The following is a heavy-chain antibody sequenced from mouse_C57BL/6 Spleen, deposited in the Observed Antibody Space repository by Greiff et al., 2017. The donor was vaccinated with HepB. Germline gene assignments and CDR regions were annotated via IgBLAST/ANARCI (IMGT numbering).Heavy chain of an antibody. CDR2: TFYSGIT. CDR1: GFSINSDCY. J-gene: IGHJ4*01. V-gene: IGHV3-3*01. D-gene: IGHD1-1*01. CDR3: AGGPHYYGSSYGYYAMDY. Sequence: EVKVEESGPSLVRPSQTLSLTCTVTGFSINSDCYWIWIRQFPGNNLEYIGYTFYSGITYYNPSLESRTYITRDTSKNQFSLKLSSVTTEDTATYYCAGGPHYYGSSYGYYAMDYWGQGASVTVAA.